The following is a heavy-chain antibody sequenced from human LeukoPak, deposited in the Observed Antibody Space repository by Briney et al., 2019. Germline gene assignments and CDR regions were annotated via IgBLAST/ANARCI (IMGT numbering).Heavy chain of an antibody. V-gene: IGHV1-18*01. CDR3: ARGIFTMVRGVIHYYYGMDV. CDR1: GYTFTSYG. Sequence: ASVKVSCKASGYTFTSYGISWVRQAPGQGLEWMGWISAYNGNTNYAQKLQGRVTMTTDTSTSTAYMELRSLISDDTAVYYCARGIFTMVRGVIHYYYGMDVWGQGTTVTVSS. CDR2: ISAYNGNT. J-gene: IGHJ6*02. D-gene: IGHD3-10*01.